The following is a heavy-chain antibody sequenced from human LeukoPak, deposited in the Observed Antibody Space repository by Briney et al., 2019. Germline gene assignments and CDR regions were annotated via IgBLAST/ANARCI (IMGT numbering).Heavy chain of an antibody. D-gene: IGHD5-18*01. CDR3: ARGGGYSYAYYSDY. CDR1: GFTFSSYA. Sequence: GGSLRLSCAASGFTFSSYAMHWVRQAPGKGLEWVAVISYDGSNKYYADSVKGRFTISRDNSKNTLYLQMNSLRAEDTAVYYCARGGGYSYAYYSDYWGQGTLVTVSS. V-gene: IGHV3-30-3*01. J-gene: IGHJ4*02. CDR2: ISYDGSNK.